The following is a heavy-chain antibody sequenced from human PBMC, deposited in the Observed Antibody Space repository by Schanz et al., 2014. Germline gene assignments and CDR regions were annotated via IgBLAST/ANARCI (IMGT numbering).Heavy chain of an antibody. CDR1: GFTVSKNY. Sequence: EVQLVESGGGLVQPGGSLRLSCAASGFTVSKNYMSWVRQAPVKVLEWVSIIYTDGSTYYADSVRDRFTISRDNSKNMLYLQINNLRAEDTAVYYCARGADTAMEHRPFDYWGQGTLVTVSS. V-gene: IGHV3-66*01. CDR2: IYTDGST. CDR3: ARGADTAMEHRPFDY. D-gene: IGHD5-18*01. J-gene: IGHJ4*02.